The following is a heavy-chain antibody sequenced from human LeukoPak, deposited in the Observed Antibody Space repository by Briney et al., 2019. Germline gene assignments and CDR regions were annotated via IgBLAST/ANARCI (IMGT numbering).Heavy chain of an antibody. CDR3: ARAYGGNSHYFEY. V-gene: IGHV3-11*04. Sequence: GGSLRLSCAASGFTFSDYYMSWIREAPGKGLEWVSYISSSGSTIYYADSVNGRFTISRDNAKNSLYLQMNSLRAEDTAVYYCARAYGGNSHYFEYWGQGTLVTVSS. CDR2: ISSSGSTI. CDR1: GFTFSDYY. J-gene: IGHJ4*02. D-gene: IGHD4-23*01.